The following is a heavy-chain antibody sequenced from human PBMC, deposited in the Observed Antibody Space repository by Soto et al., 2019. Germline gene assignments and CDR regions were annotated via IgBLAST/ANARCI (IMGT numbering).Heavy chain of an antibody. CDR3: AKELRGVLDY. Sequence: SLILSCAVSGFTFNNYGMHWVRQAPGKGLEWVAVISYDGSNKDYADSVKGRFTISRDNSKNTLYLQMNSLRGEDRAVYYCAKELRGVLDYWGQGTLXTV. D-gene: IGHD3-10*01. V-gene: IGHV3-30*18. CDR1: GFTFNNYG. J-gene: IGHJ4*02. CDR2: ISYDGSNK.